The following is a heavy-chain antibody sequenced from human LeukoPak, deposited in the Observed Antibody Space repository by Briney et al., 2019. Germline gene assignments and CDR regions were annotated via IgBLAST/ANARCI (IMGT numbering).Heavy chain of an antibody. Sequence: ASVKVSCTASGYTFTSYGISWVRQAPGQGLEWMGWISAYNGNTNYAQKLQGRVTMTTDTSTSTAYMELRSLRSDDTAVYYCARDQRDYDILTGYSAEYFQHWGQGTLVTVSS. D-gene: IGHD3-9*01. J-gene: IGHJ1*01. CDR1: GYTFTSYG. CDR2: ISAYNGNT. V-gene: IGHV1-18*01. CDR3: ARDQRDYDILTGYSAEYFQH.